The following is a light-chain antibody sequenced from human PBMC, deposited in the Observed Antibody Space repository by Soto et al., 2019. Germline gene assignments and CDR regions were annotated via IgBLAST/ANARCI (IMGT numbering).Light chain of an antibody. V-gene: IGKV3-11*01. Sequence: EILFTPSPTTLSLFPRGRATPPWKASQRVNHYLGWYQHKPGQAPRLLLYDASNRATGIPARFSGSGSGTDFTLTISNLEPEDFAVYYCQQRVSWPLAFGGGTKVEI. J-gene: IGKJ4*01. CDR1: QRVNHY. CDR2: DAS. CDR3: QQRVSWPLA.